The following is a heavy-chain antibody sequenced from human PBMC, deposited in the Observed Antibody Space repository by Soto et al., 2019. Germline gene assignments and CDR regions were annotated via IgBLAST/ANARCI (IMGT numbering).Heavy chain of an antibody. CDR3: ARAPSLSRQQLDVYGMDV. Sequence: PSETLSLTCTVSGGSISSGGYYWSWIRQHPGKGPEWIGYIYYSGSTYYNPSLKSRVTISVDTSKNHFSLKLSSVTAADTAVYYCARAPSLSRQQLDVYGMDVWGQGTTVTVSS. CDR1: GGSISSGGYY. CDR2: IYYSGST. V-gene: IGHV4-31*03. J-gene: IGHJ6*02. D-gene: IGHD6-13*01.